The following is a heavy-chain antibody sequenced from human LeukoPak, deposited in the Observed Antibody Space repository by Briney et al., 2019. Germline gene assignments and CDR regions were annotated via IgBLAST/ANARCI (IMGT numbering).Heavy chain of an antibody. J-gene: IGHJ4*02. Sequence: PGGSLRLSCAASGFTFSDYYMSWIRQAPGKGLEWVSSISRSSSYIYYADSVKGRFTISRDNAKNSLYLQMNSLRAEDTAVYYCARDTKVVVAAGGYWGQGTLVTVSS. CDR2: ISRSSSYI. CDR1: GFTFSDYY. CDR3: ARDTKVVVAAGGY. D-gene: IGHD2-15*01. V-gene: IGHV3-11*06.